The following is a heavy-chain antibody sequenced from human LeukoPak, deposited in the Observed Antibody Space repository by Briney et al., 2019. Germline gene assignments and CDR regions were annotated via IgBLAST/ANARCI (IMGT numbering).Heavy chain of an antibody. D-gene: IGHD6-19*01. CDR1: GGSISSSY. CDR3: ARRLAVALFDP. V-gene: IGHV4-4*09. CDR2: IYTSGST. J-gene: IGHJ5*02. Sequence: SETLSLTCTVSGGSISSSYWNWIWQPPGTGLEWIGYIYTSGSTNYNPSLKSRVTISVDTSKNQFSLKPSSVTAADTAVYYCARRLAVALFDPWGQGTLVTVSS.